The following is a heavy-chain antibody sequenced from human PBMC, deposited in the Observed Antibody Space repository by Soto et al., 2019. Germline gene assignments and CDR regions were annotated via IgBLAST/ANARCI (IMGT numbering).Heavy chain of an antibody. CDR1: GFSLSNAGLG. CDR3: ASTYSTSWYWFDP. J-gene: IGHJ5*02. D-gene: IGHD6-13*01. V-gene: IGHV2-26*04. Sequence: SGPTLMNPTETLTLTCPVSGFSLSNAGLGVSWIRQPPGKALEWLAHIFSNDEKSYSTSLKSRLTISKDTSKSQVVLTMTNMDPVDTATYYCASTYSTSWYWFDPWGQGTLVTVSS. CDR2: IFSNDEK.